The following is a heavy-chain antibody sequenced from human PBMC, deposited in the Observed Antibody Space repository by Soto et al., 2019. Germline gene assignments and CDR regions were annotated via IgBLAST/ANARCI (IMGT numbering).Heavy chain of an antibody. CDR1: GFTFSSYA. V-gene: IGHV3-23*01. CDR2: ISGSGGST. Sequence: PGGSLILSCAASGFTFSSYAMSWVRQAPGKGLEWVSAISGSGGSTYYADSVKGRFTISRDNSKNTLYLQMNSLRAEDTAVYYCAREGLVDNWNYAPFYYYHGMDVWGQGTTVTVSS. D-gene: IGHD1-7*01. CDR3: AREGLVDNWNYAPFYYYHGMDV. J-gene: IGHJ6*02.